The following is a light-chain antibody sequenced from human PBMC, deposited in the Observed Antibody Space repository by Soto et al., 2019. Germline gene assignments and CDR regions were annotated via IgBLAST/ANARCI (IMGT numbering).Light chain of an antibody. CDR1: HSVSSSY. Sequence: EIVLTQSPGTLSLSPGERATLSCRASHSVSSSYLAWYQQKPGQAPRQLIYGASSRATGIPDRFSGSGSGTDFALTITRLEPEDFAVYYCQHYRTFFGGWTRVEIK. CDR2: GAS. J-gene: IGKJ4*01. CDR3: QHYRTF. V-gene: IGKV3-20*01.